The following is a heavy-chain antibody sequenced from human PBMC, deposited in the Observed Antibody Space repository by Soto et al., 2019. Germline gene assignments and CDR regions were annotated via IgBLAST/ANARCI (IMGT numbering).Heavy chain of an antibody. J-gene: IGHJ3*02. CDR2: IYPGDSDI. V-gene: IGHV5-51*01. Sequence: GESLKIPCQSFGYNFPNYGIGWVRQMPAQGLEWVGIIYPGDSDISYSPSFQGQVIISADKSISTACAQWSSLKGAGTAMYSCAILSSYIRSGGYYPRHAAFDTWGQGAVVTL. D-gene: IGHD3-3*01. CDR3: AILSSYIRSGGYYPRHAAFDT. CDR1: GYNFPNYG.